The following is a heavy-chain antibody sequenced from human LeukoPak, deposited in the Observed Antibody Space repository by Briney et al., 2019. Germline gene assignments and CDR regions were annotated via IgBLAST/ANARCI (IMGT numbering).Heavy chain of an antibody. CDR3: ARDNDYDSSGYYLDY. CDR1: GGTFTSYA. CDR2: TIPILGIA. J-gene: IGHJ4*02. V-gene: IGHV1-69*04. D-gene: IGHD3-22*01. Sequence: ASVKVSCKASGGTFTSYAISWVRQAPGQGLEWMGRTIPILGIANYAQKFQGRVTITADKSTSTAYMELSSLRSEDTAVYYCARDNDYDSSGYYLDYWGQGTLVTVSS.